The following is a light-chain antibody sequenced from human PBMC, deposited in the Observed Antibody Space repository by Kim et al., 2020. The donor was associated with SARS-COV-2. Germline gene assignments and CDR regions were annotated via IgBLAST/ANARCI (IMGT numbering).Light chain of an antibody. CDR2: DVS. Sequence: QSALTQPRSVSGSPVQSVTISCTGTSSDIGGYNYVSWYQQHPGKAPKLMIYDVSKRPSGVPDRFSGSKSGNTASLTISGLQAEDEADYYCCSYAGSYFYVFGTGTKVTVL. CDR1: SSDIGGYNY. CDR3: CSYAGSYFYV. J-gene: IGLJ1*01. V-gene: IGLV2-11*01.